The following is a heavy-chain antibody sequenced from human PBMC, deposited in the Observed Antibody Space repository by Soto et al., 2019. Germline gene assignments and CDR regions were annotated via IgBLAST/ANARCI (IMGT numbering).Heavy chain of an antibody. CDR2: ISGNGDRT. CDR1: GFTFSVYA. CDR3: AKDLRRGYSVYDADYYYGMDL. J-gene: IGHJ6*02. D-gene: IGHD5-12*01. V-gene: IGHV3-23*01. Sequence: GESLKISCAASGFTFSVYAMSWVRQGPGKGLEWVSGISGNGDRTYYADSVKGRFTISRDNSKNTLYLQMNSLRAEDTALYYCAKDLRRGYSVYDADYYYGMDLWGQGTTVTVSS.